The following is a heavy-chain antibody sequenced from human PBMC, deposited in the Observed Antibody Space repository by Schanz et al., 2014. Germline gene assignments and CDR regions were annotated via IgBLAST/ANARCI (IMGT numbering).Heavy chain of an antibody. J-gene: IGHJ4*01. D-gene: IGHD2-2*01. CDR3: ARGEWSTSQFDY. CDR1: GGSFSGYY. V-gene: IGHV4-34*01. Sequence: QVQLQQWGAGLLKPSETLSLTCAVYGGSFSGYYWTWIRQPPGKGLEWIGEIHHSGSTNYNPSLKSRSPKTKDPSKNQFSLKLSSVTAADTAVYYCARGEWSTSQFDYWGHGTLVTVSS. CDR2: IHHSGST.